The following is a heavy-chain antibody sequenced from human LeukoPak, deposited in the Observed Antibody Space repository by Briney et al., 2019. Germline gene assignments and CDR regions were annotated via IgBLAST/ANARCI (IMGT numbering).Heavy chain of an antibody. CDR2: IYYSGST. CDR1: GGSLIRYY. J-gene: IGHJ6*03. Sequence: SETLPLTCLVSGGSLIRYYWSWMRQPPGKERDGMGYIYYSGSTNYNPSLKSRVTISVDTSKNQFSLKLRSVTAADTAVYYCARAATPGIAVAGTNYYMDVWGKGTTVTVSS. CDR3: ARAATPGIAVAGTNYYMDV. V-gene: IGHV4-59*01. D-gene: IGHD6-19*01.